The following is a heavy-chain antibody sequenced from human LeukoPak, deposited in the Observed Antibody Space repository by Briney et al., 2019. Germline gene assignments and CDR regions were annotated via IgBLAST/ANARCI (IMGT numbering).Heavy chain of an antibody. J-gene: IGHJ4*02. CDR2: INPSGTST. Sequence: GASVKVSFKTSGYTFTNYYMHWVRQAPGQGLEWMGIINPSGTSTTYAQKFQGRVTMTRDTSTSTDFMELSSLRSEDTALYYCARHDLGGSSPFDYWGQGTLVTVSS. D-gene: IGHD2-15*01. V-gene: IGHV1-46*01. CDR3: ARHDLGGSSPFDY. CDR1: GYTFTNYY.